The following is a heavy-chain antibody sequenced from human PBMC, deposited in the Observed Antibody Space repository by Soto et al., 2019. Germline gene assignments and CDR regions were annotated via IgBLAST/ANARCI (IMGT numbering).Heavy chain of an antibody. J-gene: IGHJ3*02. CDR1: GFTFSSYA. D-gene: IGHD6-19*01. V-gene: IGHV3-23*01. Sequence: EVQLLESGGGLVQPGGSLRLSCAASGFTFSSYAMSWVRQAPGKGLEWVSAISGSGGTTYYADTVKGRFTFSRDNSKNTLYLQITSLRAEDTALYYCAKTANGWFSAFDIWGQGTMVTVSS. CDR3: AKTANGWFSAFDI. CDR2: ISGSGGTT.